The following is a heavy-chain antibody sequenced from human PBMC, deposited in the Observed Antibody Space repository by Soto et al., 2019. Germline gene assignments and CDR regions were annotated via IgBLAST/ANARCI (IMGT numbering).Heavy chain of an antibody. J-gene: IGHJ4*02. CDR3: ARHNSYWNTGPIDY. CDR1: GGSISSNAYY. D-gene: IGHD1-1*01. Sequence: QLQLQESGPGLVKPSETLSLTCTVSGGSISSNAYYWGWIRQPPGKGLEWIGSIYYNGNTYYNPSLKSRATISVDTSKNQFSLTLSSLTAADTSIYYCARHNSYWNTGPIDYWGQGTLVTVSS. V-gene: IGHV4-39*01. CDR2: IYYNGNT.